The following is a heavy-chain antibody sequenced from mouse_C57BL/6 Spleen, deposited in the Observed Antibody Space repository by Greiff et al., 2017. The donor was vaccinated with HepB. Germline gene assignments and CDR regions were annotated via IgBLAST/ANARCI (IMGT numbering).Heavy chain of an antibody. Sequence: QVQLQQSGAELVRPGASVTLSCKASGYTFTDYEMHWVKQTPVHGLEWIGAIDPETGGTAYNQKFKGKAILTADKSSSTAYMELRSLTSEDSAVYYCTVYYSNYDYFDYWGQGTTLTVSS. CDR3: TVYYSNYDYFDY. CDR1: GYTFTDYE. V-gene: IGHV1-15*01. CDR2: IDPETGGT. D-gene: IGHD2-5*01. J-gene: IGHJ2*01.